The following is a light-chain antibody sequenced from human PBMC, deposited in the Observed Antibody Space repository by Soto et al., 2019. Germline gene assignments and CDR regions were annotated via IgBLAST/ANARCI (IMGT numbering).Light chain of an antibody. V-gene: IGKV1-39*01. J-gene: IGKJ1*01. Sequence: DIQMTQSPSSLSASVGDRVTITCRAGQSISTYLNWYQQQPGKAPKLLIYAASSLQSGVPSRFSGSGSGTDFTLTISSLQPEDFATYFCQQSYGNPGTFGQGTKVEIK. CDR3: QQSYGNPGT. CDR1: QSISTY. CDR2: AAS.